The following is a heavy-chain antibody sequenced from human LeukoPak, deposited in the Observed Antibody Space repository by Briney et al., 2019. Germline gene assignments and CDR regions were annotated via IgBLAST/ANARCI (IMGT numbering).Heavy chain of an antibody. V-gene: IGHV3-7*01. Sequence: GGSLRLSCAASGFTFSSYWMSWVRQAPGKGLEGVANINQDGSEKYYVDSVKGRFTISRDNAKNSLYLQMNSLRAEDTAVYYCARDRLPLLPDSSAHDAFDIWGQGTMVTVSS. CDR3: ARDRLPLLPDSSAHDAFDI. D-gene: IGHD3-22*01. CDR2: INQDGSEK. J-gene: IGHJ3*02. CDR1: GFTFSSYW.